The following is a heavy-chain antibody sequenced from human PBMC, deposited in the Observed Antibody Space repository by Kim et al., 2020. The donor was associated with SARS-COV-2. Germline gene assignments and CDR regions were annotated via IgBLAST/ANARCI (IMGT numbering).Heavy chain of an antibody. V-gene: IGHV3-43*02. CDR2: ISGDGGST. J-gene: IGHJ4*02. CDR1: GFTFGDYA. Sequence: GGSLRLSCAASGFTFGDYAMHWVRQAPGKGLEWVSLISGDGGSTYYADSVKGRFTISRDNSKNSLYLQMNSLRTEDTAVYYCAKDPHSEQQLEGDYWGQGALVTVSS. CDR3: AKDPHSEQQLEGDY. D-gene: IGHD6-13*01.